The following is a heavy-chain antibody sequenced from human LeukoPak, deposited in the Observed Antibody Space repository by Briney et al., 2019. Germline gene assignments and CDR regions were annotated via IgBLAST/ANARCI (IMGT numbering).Heavy chain of an antibody. Sequence: SETLSLTCAVYGGSFSGYYWSWIRQPPGKGLEWIGEIIHSGSTNYNPSLKSRVTISVDTSKNQFSLKLSSVTAADTAVYYCARGKGGIAARRGGEYYYYYYMDVWGKGTTVTVSS. D-gene: IGHD6-6*01. V-gene: IGHV4-34*01. CDR3: ARGKGGIAARRGGEYYYYYYMDV. CDR1: GGSFSGYY. J-gene: IGHJ6*03. CDR2: IIHSGST.